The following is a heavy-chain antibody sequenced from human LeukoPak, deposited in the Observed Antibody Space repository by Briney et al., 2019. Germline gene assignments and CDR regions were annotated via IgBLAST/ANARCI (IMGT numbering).Heavy chain of an antibody. J-gene: IGHJ4*02. CDR1: GGSFSGYY. CDR3: ASIQNSSGYYNFDY. D-gene: IGHD3-22*01. Sequence: SETLSLTCAVYGGSFSGYYWSWIRQPPGKGLEWIGEINHSGSTDYNPSLKSRVTISVDTSKNQFSLKLSSVTAADTAVYYCASIQNSSGYYNFDYWGQGTLVTVSS. CDR2: INHSGST. V-gene: IGHV4-34*01.